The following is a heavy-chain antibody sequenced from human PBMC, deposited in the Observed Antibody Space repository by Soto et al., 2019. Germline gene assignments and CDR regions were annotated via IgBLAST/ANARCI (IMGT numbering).Heavy chain of an antibody. D-gene: IGHD6-19*01. CDR3: GKEDTSSGSLDY. J-gene: IGHJ4*02. CDR1: GFTFSSYA. Sequence: EVQLLESGGGLVQPGGSVRLSCAASGFTFSSYAMSWVRQAPGKGLEWVSAISGNGADTTYADSVRGRFTISRDNSKDTVYLQMNRLRADDTAVYYCGKEDTSSGSLDYWGQGALVTVSS. CDR2: ISGNGADT. V-gene: IGHV3-23*01.